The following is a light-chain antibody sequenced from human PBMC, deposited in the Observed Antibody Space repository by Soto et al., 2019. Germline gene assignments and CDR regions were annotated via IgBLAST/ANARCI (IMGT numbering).Light chain of an antibody. CDR3: SSYTISSPYV. CDR1: SSDVDGYDY. J-gene: IGLJ1*01. CDR2: DVS. V-gene: IGLV2-14*01. Sequence: QSVLTQPASVSGSPGQSIIISCTGTSSDVDGYDYVSWYQQHPGKAPKLMIYDVSNRPSGVSNRFSGSKSGNTASLTISGLQAEDEADYFCSSYTISSPYVFGTGTKVTVL.